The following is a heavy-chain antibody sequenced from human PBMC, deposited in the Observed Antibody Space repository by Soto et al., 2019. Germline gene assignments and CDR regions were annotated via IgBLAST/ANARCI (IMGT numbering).Heavy chain of an antibody. D-gene: IGHD5-12*01. V-gene: IGHV6-1*01. Sequence: PSQTLSLTRAISGDSVSSNSAGWNWVRQTPSRGLEWLGRTYYKSKRLNNYAVSVKSRITINPDTSQNQFSLQLDSVTPEDTAVYYCARGSWDDVSGHYYMDVWSQGTTVTVSS. CDR1: GDSVSSNSAG. CDR2: TYYKSKRLN. CDR3: ARGSWDDVSGHYYMDV. J-gene: IGHJ6*03.